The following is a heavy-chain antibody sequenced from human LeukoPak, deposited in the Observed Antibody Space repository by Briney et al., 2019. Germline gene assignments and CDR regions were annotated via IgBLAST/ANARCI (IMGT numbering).Heavy chain of an antibody. V-gene: IGHV3-30*04. CDR1: GFTFSSYA. CDR3: ASGIGDRYYYDSSGYYPV. CDR2: ISYDGSNK. Sequence: QAGGSLRLSCAASGFTFSSYAMHWVRQAPGKGLEWVAVISYDGSNKYYADSVKGRFTISRDNSKNTLYLQTNSLRAEDTAVYYCASGIGDRYYYDSSGYYPVWGQGTLVTVSS. D-gene: IGHD3-22*01. J-gene: IGHJ4*02.